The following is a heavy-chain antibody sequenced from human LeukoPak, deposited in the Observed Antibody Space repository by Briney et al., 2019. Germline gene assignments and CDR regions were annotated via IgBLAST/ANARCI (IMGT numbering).Heavy chain of an antibody. CDR3: ARSHSSGWYVGYFQH. V-gene: IGHV3-64*01. Sequence: PGGSLRLSYAASGFTFSSYAMHWVRQAPGKGLEYVSAISSNGGSTYYAKSVRGRFTISRDNSKNTLYLQMGSLRAEDMAVYYCARSHSSGWYVGYFQHWGQGTLVTVSS. J-gene: IGHJ1*01. D-gene: IGHD6-19*01. CDR1: GFTFSSYA. CDR2: ISSNGGST.